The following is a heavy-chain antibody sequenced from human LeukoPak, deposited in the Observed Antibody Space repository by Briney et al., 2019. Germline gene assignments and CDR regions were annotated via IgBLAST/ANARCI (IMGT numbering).Heavy chain of an antibody. D-gene: IGHD3-22*01. J-gene: IGHJ4*02. CDR2: IYYSGGT. CDR3: ARAKWLYFDY. V-gene: IGHV4-59*01. CDR1: GGSISSYY. Sequence: SETLSLTCTVSGGSISSYYWSWIRQPPGKGLEWIGYIYYSGGTNYNPSLKSRVTISVDTSKNQFSLKLSSVTAADTAVYYCARAKWLYFDYWGQGTLVTVSS.